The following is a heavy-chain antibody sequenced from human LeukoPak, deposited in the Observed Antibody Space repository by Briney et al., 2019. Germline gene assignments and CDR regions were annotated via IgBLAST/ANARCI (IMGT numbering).Heavy chain of an antibody. CDR3: ARSKLGTSTEYYYGMDV. CDR1: GGSISSSNW. CDR2: IYHSGST. Sequence: SGTLSLTCAVSGGSISSSNWWSWVRQPPGKGLEWIGEIYHSGSTNYNPSLKSRVTISVDKSKNQFSLKLSSVTAADTAVYYCARSKLGTSTEYYYGMDVWGQGTTVTVSS. J-gene: IGHJ6*02. D-gene: IGHD7-27*01. V-gene: IGHV4-4*02.